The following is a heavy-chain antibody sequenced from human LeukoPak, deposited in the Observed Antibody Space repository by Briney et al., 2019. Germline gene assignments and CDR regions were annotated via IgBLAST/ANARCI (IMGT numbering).Heavy chain of an antibody. CDR2: IYYSGST. D-gene: IGHD3-22*01. V-gene: IGHV4-39*01. J-gene: IGHJ2*01. Sequence: SETLSLTCTVSGGSISSSSYYWGWIRQPPGKGLEWIGSIYYSGSTYYNPSLKSRVTISVDTSKNQFSLKLSSVTAADTAVYYCARPNGYYDLIDHWYFDLWGRGTLVTVSS. CDR3: ARPNGYYDLIDHWYFDL. CDR1: GGSISSSSYY.